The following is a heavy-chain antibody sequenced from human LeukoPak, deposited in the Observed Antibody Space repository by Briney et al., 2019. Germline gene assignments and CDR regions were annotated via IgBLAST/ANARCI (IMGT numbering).Heavy chain of an antibody. V-gene: IGHV3-48*01. CDR1: GFTFSSYS. J-gene: IGHJ4*02. CDR2: ISSSSSTI. D-gene: IGHD3-3*01. Sequence: AGGSLRLSCAASGFTFSSYSMNWVRQAPGKGLEWVSYISSSSSTIYYADSVKGRFTISRDNAKNSLYLQMNSLRAEDTAVYYCARKRITIFGVVKGLDYWGQGTLVTVSS. CDR3: ARKRITIFGVVKGLDY.